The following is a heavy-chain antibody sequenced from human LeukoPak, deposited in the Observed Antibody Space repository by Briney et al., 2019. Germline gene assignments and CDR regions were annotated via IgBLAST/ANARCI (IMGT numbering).Heavy chain of an antibody. V-gene: IGHV3-7*01. CDR1: GFTFSNYA. D-gene: IGHD2-2*01. CDR3: AREGCSSTSCYRVPYYYYYYGMDV. CDR2: IKQDGSEK. J-gene: IGHJ6*02. Sequence: PGGSLRLSCAASGFTFSNYAMSWVRQAPGKGLEWVANIKQDGSEKYYVDSVKGRFTISRDNAKNSLYLQMNSLRAEDTAVYYCAREGCSSTSCYRVPYYYYYYGMDVWGQGTTVTVSS.